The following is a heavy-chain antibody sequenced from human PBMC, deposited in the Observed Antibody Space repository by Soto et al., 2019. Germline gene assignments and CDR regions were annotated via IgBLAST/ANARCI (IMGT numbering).Heavy chain of an antibody. V-gene: IGHV1-8*01. CDR2: MNPNSGNT. D-gene: IGHD6-19*01. J-gene: IGHJ6*03. Sequence: EASVKVSCKASGYTFTSYDINWVRQATGQGLEWMGWMNPNSGNTGYAQKFQGRATMTRNTSISTAYMELSSLRSEDTAVYYCAVQAGIAVAGKLPFYYYYYMDVWGKGTTVTVSS. CDR3: AVQAGIAVAGKLPFYYYYYMDV. CDR1: GYTFTSYD.